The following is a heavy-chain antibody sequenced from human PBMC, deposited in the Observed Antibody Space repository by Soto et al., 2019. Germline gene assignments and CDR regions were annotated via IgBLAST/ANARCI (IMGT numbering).Heavy chain of an antibody. J-gene: IGHJ6*03. V-gene: IGHV4-34*01. D-gene: IGHD1-7*01. CDR1: GGSFSGYY. CDR3: ARFVQARTRNLRSIYMDV. CDR2: INHSGST. Sequence: PSETLSLTCAVYGGSFSGYYWSWIRQPPGKGLEWIGEINHSGSTNYNPSLKSRVTISVDTSKNQFSLRLSSVTAADTAVYYCARFVQARTRNLRSIYMDVWGKGTTVTVSS.